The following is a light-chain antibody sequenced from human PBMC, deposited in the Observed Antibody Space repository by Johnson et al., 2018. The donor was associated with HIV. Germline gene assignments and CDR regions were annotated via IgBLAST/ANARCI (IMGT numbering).Light chain of an antibody. CDR2: DNN. V-gene: IGLV1-51*01. CDR3: GPWDSSLIAYV. CDR1: SSNIGNNF. Sequence: VLTQPPSVSAAPGQKVTISCSGSSSNIGNNFVSWYQQLPGTAPKLLIFDNNKRPSGIPDRFSASKSGTSATLGITGLQTGDEAYYYCGPWDSSLIAYVFGTGTKVTVL. J-gene: IGLJ1*01.